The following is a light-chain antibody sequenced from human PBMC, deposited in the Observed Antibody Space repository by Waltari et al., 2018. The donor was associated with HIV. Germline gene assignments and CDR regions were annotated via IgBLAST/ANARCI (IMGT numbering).Light chain of an antibody. CDR2: GAS. Sequence: ETVMTQSPGTLSVSPGGRATLSCRASQNVFSDLAWYHQKPGQAPRLLIFGASKRASGVPARFSGSGSGTEFTPTITSLQSEDYGLYHCQQYKTWPLTFGQGTRVEIK. CDR1: QNVFSD. CDR3: QQYKTWPLT. J-gene: IGKJ1*01. V-gene: IGKV3-15*01.